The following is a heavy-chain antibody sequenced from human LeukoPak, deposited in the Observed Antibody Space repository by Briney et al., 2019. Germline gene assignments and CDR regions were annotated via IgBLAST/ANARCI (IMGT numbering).Heavy chain of an antibody. CDR2: INHSGST. CDR1: GGSFSGYY. Sequence: PSETLSLTCAVYGGSFSGYYWSWIRQPPGKGLEWIGEINHSGSTNYNPSLKSRVTISVDTSKNQFSLKLSSVTAADTAVYYCARGRIAVAGTRANWFDPWGQGTLVTVSS. CDR3: ARGRIAVAGTRANWFDP. J-gene: IGHJ5*02. V-gene: IGHV4-34*01. D-gene: IGHD6-19*01.